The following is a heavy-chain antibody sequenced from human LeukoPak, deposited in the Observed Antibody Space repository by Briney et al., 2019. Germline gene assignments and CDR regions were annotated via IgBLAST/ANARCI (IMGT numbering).Heavy chain of an antibody. Sequence: ASVKVSCKASGYTFTGYYMHWVRQAPGQGLEWMGWINPHSGGTNFAQKFQGRVTMTTDTSTRTAYMELRSLRSDDTAVYYCARHTGSLYDFWSGYIDYWGQGTLVTVSS. D-gene: IGHD3-3*01. V-gene: IGHV1-2*02. CDR1: GYTFTGYY. CDR2: INPHSGGT. J-gene: IGHJ4*02. CDR3: ARHTGSLYDFWSGYIDY.